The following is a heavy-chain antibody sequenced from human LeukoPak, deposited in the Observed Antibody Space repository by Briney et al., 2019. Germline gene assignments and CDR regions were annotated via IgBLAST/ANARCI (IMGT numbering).Heavy chain of an antibody. CDR3: ARQVGYYDYVWGSYRPTELDY. V-gene: IGHV4-39*01. CDR1: GGSISSSSYY. J-gene: IGHJ4*02. D-gene: IGHD3-16*02. Sequence: PSETLSLTATVSGGSISSSSYYWGWIRQPPGKGLEWIGSIYYTASTHNNQSLKSRVFISVDTSKNQFSLKLVSVTAADTAVYYCARQVGYYDYVWGSYRPTELDYWGQGTLVTVSS. CDR2: IYYTAST.